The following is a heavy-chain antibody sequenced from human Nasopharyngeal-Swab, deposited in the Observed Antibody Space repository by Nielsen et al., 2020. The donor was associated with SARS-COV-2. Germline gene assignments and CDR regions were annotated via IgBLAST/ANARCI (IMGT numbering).Heavy chain of an antibody. D-gene: IGHD5-18*01. CDR3: ARDRAVDTHAFDI. CDR2: INPSGGST. V-gene: IGHV1-46*01. J-gene: IGHJ3*02. Sequence: WVRQAPGQGLEWMGIINPSGGSTSYAQKFQGRVTMTRDTSTSTVYMELSSLRSEDTAVYYCARDRAVDTHAFDIWGQGTMVTVSS.